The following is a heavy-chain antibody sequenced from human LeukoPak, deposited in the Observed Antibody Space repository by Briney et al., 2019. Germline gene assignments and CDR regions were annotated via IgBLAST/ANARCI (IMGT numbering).Heavy chain of an antibody. CDR2: IHYSGTT. CDR1: GDSISSSRYY. Sequence: SETLSLTCSVSGDSISSSRYYWGWIRQTPGKGLEWIASIHYSGTTYYNPSLKSRVTISVDTSKNRFSLKLTSVTAADTAVYYCARGRTVNDAFDIWGQGTMVTVSS. D-gene: IGHD4-11*01. J-gene: IGHJ3*02. V-gene: IGHV4-39*07. CDR3: ARGRTVNDAFDI.